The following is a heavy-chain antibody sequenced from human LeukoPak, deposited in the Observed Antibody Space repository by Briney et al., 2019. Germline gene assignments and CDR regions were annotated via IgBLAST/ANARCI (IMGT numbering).Heavy chain of an antibody. CDR2: IYISGST. D-gene: IGHD4-17*01. CDR1: GGSISIYY. J-gene: IGHJ4*02. CDR3: ARGPTTVTRAFDY. Sequence: NPSETLSLTCTVSGGSISIYYWSWIRQPAGKGLEWIGRIYISGSTNHNPSLKSRVTMSVDTSKNQFSLKLSSVTAADTAVYYCARGPTTVTRAFDYWGQGTLVTVSS. V-gene: IGHV4-4*07.